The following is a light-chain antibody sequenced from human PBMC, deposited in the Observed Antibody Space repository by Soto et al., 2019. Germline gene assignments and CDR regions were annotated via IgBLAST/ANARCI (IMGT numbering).Light chain of an antibody. CDR1: QSIGTD. CDR2: GAS. CDR3: QQLNSYPLT. J-gene: IGKJ4*01. Sequence: DIQMTQSPSSLSASLGDRVSITCRASQSIGTDLNWYQQKPGKAPKLLISGASTLQGGVPSRFSGSVSGTEFTLTISSLQPGDLATYFCQQLNSYPLTFGGGTKVEIK. V-gene: IGKV1-39*01.